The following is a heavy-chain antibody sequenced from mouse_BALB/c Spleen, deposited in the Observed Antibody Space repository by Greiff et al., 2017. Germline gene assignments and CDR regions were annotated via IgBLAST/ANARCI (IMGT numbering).Heavy chain of an antibody. CDR2: IWAGGST. V-gene: IGHV2-9*02. CDR3: AREWSYDGGWFAY. J-gene: IGHJ3*01. CDR1: GFSLTSYG. Sequence: VKVVESGPGLVAPSQSLSITCTVSGFSLTSYGVHWVRQPPGKGLEWLGVIWAGGSTNYNSALMSRLSISKDNSKSQVFLKMNSLQTDDTAMYYCAREWSYDGGWFAYWGQGTLVTVSA. D-gene: IGHD2-12*01.